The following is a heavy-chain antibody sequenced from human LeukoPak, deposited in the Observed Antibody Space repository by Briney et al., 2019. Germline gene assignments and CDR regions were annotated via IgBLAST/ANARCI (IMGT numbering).Heavy chain of an antibody. V-gene: IGHV1-69*13. D-gene: IGHD2-15*01. Sequence: SVKVSCKASGGTFSSYAISWVRQAPGQGLEWMGGIIPIFGTANYAQKFQGRVTITADESTSTAYMELSSLRSEDTAVYYCARDTTSYCSGGSCYSVFDYWGQGALVTVSS. CDR3: ARDTTSYCSGGSCYSVFDY. CDR2: IIPIFGTA. J-gene: IGHJ4*02. CDR1: GGTFSSYA.